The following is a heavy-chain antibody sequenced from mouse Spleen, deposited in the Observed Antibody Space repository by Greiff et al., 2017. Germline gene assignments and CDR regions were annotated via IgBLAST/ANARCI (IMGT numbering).Heavy chain of an antibody. J-gene: IGHJ3*01. Sequence: EVKLMESGPGLVKPSQSLSLTCSVTGYSITSGYYWNWIRQFPGNKLEWMGYISYDGSNNYNPSLKNRISITRDTSKNQFFLKLNSVTTEDTATYYCARDEAWLAYWGQGTLVTVSA. V-gene: IGHV3-6*01. CDR1: GYSITSGYY. CDR2: ISYDGSN. CDR3: ARDEAWLAY.